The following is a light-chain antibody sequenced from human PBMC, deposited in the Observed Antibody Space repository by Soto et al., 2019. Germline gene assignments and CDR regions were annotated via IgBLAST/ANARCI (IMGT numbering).Light chain of an antibody. V-gene: IGKV3-20*01. CDR1: QSVSSTY. J-gene: IGKJ5*01. CDR3: EQYCSSPVT. CDR2: GAS. Sequence: EIVLTQSPGTLSLSPGERATLSCRASQSVSSTYLAWYQQKPGQPPRLLIYGASSRATGIPDRFSGSGSGTDFTLTITRLESEDFAVYYCEQYCSSPVTFGKGTRLDIK.